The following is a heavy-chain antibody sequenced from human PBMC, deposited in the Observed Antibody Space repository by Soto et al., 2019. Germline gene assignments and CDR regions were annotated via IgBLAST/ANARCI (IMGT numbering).Heavy chain of an antibody. J-gene: IGHJ4*02. CDR1: GFTFSSYA. D-gene: IGHD3-10*01. CDR3: AKVGELYYGSGSSSYFDY. CDR2: ISGSGGST. Sequence: PGGSLRLSCAASGFTFSSYAMSWVRQAPGKGLEWVSAISGSGGSTYYADSVKGRFTISRDNSKNTLYLQMNSLRAEDTAVYYCAKVGELYYGSGSSSYFDYWGQGTLVTVYS. V-gene: IGHV3-23*01.